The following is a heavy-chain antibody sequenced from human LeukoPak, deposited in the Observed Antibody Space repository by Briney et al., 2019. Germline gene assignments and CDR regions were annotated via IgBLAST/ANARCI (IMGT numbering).Heavy chain of an antibody. CDR2: ISSSGSYI. CDR1: GLTFSSYS. CDR3: ARVLQNSDSSGYYFDY. Sequence: PGGSLRLSCAASGLTFSSYSMNWVRQAPGKGLEWVSSISSSGSYIYYADSVKGRFTISRDNAKNSLYLQMNSLRAEDTAVYYCARVLQNSDSSGYYFDYWGQGTLVTVSS. D-gene: IGHD3-22*01. J-gene: IGHJ4*02. V-gene: IGHV3-21*01.